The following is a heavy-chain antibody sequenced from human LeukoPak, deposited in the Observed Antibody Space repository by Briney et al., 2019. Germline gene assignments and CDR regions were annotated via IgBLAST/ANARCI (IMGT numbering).Heavy chain of an antibody. Sequence: ASVKVSCKASGYTLTSYDINWVRQATGQGLEWMGWMNPNSGNTGYAQKFQGRVTMTRNTSISTAYMELSSPRSEDTAVYYCARARRAIAVAGTDHYYYMDVWGKGTTVTVSS. J-gene: IGHJ6*03. V-gene: IGHV1-8*01. D-gene: IGHD6-19*01. CDR3: ARARRAIAVAGTDHYYYMDV. CDR1: GYTLTSYD. CDR2: MNPNSGNT.